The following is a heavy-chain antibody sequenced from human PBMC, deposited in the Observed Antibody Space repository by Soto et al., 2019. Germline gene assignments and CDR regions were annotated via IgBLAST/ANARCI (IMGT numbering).Heavy chain of an antibody. J-gene: IGHJ6*02. D-gene: IGHD2-2*01. CDR1: GLTVSSNY. CDR2: MYSGGST. V-gene: IGHV3-66*01. Sequence: EVQLVESGGGLVQPGGSLRLSCAASGLTVSSNYMSWVRQAPGKGLEWVSVMYSGGSTYYADSVKGRFIISRDNYKNTLYLQMDSLRVEDTAVYYCGRDSSLHQPLFYGMDVWGQGTTVTVSS. CDR3: GRDSSLHQPLFYGMDV.